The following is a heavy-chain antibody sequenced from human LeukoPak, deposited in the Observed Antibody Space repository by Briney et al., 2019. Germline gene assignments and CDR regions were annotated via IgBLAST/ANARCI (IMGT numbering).Heavy chain of an antibody. Sequence: ASVKVSCKASGYTFTGYYMHWVRQTPGQGLEWMGWINPNSGGTNYAQKFQGRVTMTRDTSISTAYMELSRLRSDDTAVYYCARFVGIASRGYFDYWGQGTLVTVSS. J-gene: IGHJ4*02. V-gene: IGHV1-2*02. D-gene: IGHD3-10*01. CDR3: ARFVGIASRGYFDY. CDR2: INPNSGGT. CDR1: GYTFTGYY.